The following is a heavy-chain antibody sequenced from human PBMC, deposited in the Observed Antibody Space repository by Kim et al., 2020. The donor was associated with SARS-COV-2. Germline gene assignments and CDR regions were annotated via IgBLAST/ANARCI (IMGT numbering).Heavy chain of an antibody. Sequence: GGSLRLSCAASGFTFSSYAMSWVRQAPGKGLEWVSDISGSGGSTYYADSVKGRFTISRDNSKNTLYLQMNSLRAEDTAVYYCAKAGGVYAGVRYYYYCYIDVWGRGTTVTVSS. CDR3: AKAGGVYAGVRYYYYCYIDV. CDR1: GFTFSSYA. V-gene: IGHV3-23*01. J-gene: IGHJ6*03. CDR2: ISGSGGST. D-gene: IGHD2-8*01.